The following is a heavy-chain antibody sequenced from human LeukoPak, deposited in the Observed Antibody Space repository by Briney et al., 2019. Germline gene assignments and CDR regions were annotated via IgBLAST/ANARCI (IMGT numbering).Heavy chain of an antibody. CDR2: INPNSGVT. CDR3: ATAVLYGGNDFDY. J-gene: IGHJ4*02. V-gene: IGHV1-2*02. CDR1: AYTLSGYY. Sequence: ASVKVSCKASAYTLSGYYMHWVRQAPGQGLEWMGWINPNSGVTKFSQRFQGRGTMTRGTATSTAYLDLGSRRSDDTAVHYCATAVLYGGNDFDYWGQGTLVTVSS. D-gene: IGHD5-12*01.